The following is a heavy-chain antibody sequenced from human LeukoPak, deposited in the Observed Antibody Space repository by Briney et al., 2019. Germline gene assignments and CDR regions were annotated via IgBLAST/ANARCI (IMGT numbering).Heavy chain of an antibody. CDR2: INPNGGDT. Sequence: ASVKVSCKASGYTFTDYHMHWVRQAPGQGLEWMGRINPNGGDTNYAQKFQGRVTMTRDTSITTAYMELSSLRSDDTAVYHCARGSNWKENWFDPWGQGTLVIVSS. V-gene: IGHV1-2*06. CDR1: GYTFTDYH. CDR3: ARGSNWKENWFDP. D-gene: IGHD1-1*01. J-gene: IGHJ5*02.